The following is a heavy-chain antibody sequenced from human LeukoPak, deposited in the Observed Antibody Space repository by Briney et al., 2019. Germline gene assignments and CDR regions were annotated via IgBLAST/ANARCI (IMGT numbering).Heavy chain of an antibody. J-gene: IGHJ4*02. CDR1: GYTFTGYY. V-gene: IGHV1-2*02. CDR3: ARLPVIVGAWSPIDY. Sequence: ASVKVSCKASGYTFTGYYMHWVRQAPGQGLEWMGWINPESGGTKYAQQFQGRVTMTRDTSISTAYMELTSLRSDDTAVYYCARLPVIVGAWSPIDYWGQGTRVTVS. D-gene: IGHD1-26*01. CDR2: INPESGGT.